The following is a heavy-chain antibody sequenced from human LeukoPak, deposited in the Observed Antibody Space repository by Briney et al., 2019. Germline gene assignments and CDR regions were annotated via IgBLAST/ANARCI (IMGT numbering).Heavy chain of an antibody. J-gene: IGHJ4*02. CDR1: GFTVSSNY. CDR2: IYIGGST. D-gene: IGHD1-26*01. CDR3: ARDVSYGFDY. Sequence: GGSLRLSCAASGFTVSSNYMSWVRQAPGKGLEWVSVIYIGGSTYYADSVKDRFTISRDNSKNKLYLQMNSLRAEDTAVYYCARDVSYGFDYCGQGTLVTVS. V-gene: IGHV3-53*01.